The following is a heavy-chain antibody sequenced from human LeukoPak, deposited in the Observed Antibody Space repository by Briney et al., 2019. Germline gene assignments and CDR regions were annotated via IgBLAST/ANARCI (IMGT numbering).Heavy chain of an antibody. V-gene: IGHV1-69*04. CDR1: GGTFSSYT. CDR3: AKDPDPVVPPAMRWFDP. J-gene: IGHJ5*02. CDR2: IIPILGIA. Sequence: SVKVSCKASGGTFSSYTISWVRQAPGQGLEWMGRIIPILGIANYAQKFQGRVTITADKSTSTAYMELSSLRSEDTAVYYCAKDPDPVVPPAMRWFDPWGQGTLVTVSS. D-gene: IGHD2-2*01.